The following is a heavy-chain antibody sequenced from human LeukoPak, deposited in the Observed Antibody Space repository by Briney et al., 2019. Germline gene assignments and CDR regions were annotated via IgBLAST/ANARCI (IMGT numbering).Heavy chain of an antibody. V-gene: IGHV3-7*01. CDR3: ARVGTTVTTIRSPLDY. J-gene: IGHJ4*02. Sequence: GGSLRLSCSASGFTFNTAWMSWVRQAPGKGLEWVANIRQDGSEKYYIDSVKGRFTISRDNAKNSLYLQMNSLRAEDTAVYYCARVGTTVTTIRSPLDYWGQGTLVTVSS. CDR2: IRQDGSEK. CDR1: GFTFNTAW. D-gene: IGHD4-17*01.